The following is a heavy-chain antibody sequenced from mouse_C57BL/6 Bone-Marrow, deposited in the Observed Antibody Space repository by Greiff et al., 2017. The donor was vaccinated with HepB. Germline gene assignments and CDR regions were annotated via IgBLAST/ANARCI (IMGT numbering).Heavy chain of an antibody. D-gene: IGHD2-1*01. Sequence: EVKLVESEGGLVQPGRSLKLSCTASGFTFSDYYMAWVRQGSEKGLEWVANNKYDGSSTYYLDSLKSRFIISRDNAKNILYLQMSSLKSEDTATYYCARDRRIYYDYGAMDYWGQGTSVTVSS. V-gene: IGHV5-16*01. CDR2: NKYDGSST. J-gene: IGHJ4*01. CDR1: GFTFSDYY. CDR3: ARDRRIYYDYGAMDY.